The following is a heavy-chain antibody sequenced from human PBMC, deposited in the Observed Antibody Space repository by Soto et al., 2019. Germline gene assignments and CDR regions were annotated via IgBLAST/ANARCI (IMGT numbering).Heavy chain of an antibody. D-gene: IGHD5-12*01. Sequence: QVQLVQSGAEMKKPGASVKLSCKTSGINYNTYAIHWVRQAPGQGLEWMGWINAGNGDTRYSQNVQGRGTLTRDTSASTVYMELDSLKSADTGVYYCARAISGYVTWGQGTLVTVSS. CDR2: INAGNGDT. J-gene: IGHJ4*02. CDR1: GINYNTYA. V-gene: IGHV1-3*01. CDR3: ARAISGYVT.